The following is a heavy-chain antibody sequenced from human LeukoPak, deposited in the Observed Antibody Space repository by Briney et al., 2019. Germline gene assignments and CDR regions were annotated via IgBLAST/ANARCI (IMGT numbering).Heavy chain of an antibody. J-gene: IGHJ3*02. D-gene: IGHD5-24*01. CDR3: VEHRAEVATISDVAFYI. V-gene: IGHV4-4*09. Sequence: SQTLSLTCTVSGSSIGTYSWSWIRQPPGKGLEWVGYIYTTGSTHYNPSLKSQVTISLHTSKNQLSLRLGSGAAADTAVFYCVEHRAEVATISDVAFYIWGPGAKVTLSS. CDR2: IYTTGST. CDR1: GSSIGTYS.